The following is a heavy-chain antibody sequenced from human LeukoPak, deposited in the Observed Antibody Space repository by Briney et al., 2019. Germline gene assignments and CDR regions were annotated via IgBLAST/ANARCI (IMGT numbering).Heavy chain of an antibody. CDR1: GFILNNYA. CDR3: AKDNRRHYTSGPNPDSLH. Sequence: GGSLRLSCAGSGFILNNYAMHWVRQPPGKGVEWVSGISWNSGSIDYADSVKGRFTISRDNAKNSLYLQMNSLRVEDTAFYYCAKDNRRHYTSGPNPDSLHWGQGALVTVSS. D-gene: IGHD6-19*01. V-gene: IGHV3-9*01. J-gene: IGHJ4*02. CDR2: ISWNSGSI.